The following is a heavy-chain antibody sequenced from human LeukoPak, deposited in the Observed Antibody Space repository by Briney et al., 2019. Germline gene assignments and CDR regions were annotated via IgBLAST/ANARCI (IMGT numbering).Heavy chain of an antibody. CDR3: ARGPAYYDSSGYYLTPDY. Sequence: GGSLRLSCAASGFTFSSYSMNWVRQAPGKGLEWVSSISSSSSYIYYADSVKGRFTISRDNAKNSLYLQMNSVRAEDTAVYYCARGPAYYDSSGYYLTPDYWGQGTLVTVSS. D-gene: IGHD3-22*01. V-gene: IGHV3-21*01. CDR2: ISSSSSYI. CDR1: GFTFSSYS. J-gene: IGHJ4*02.